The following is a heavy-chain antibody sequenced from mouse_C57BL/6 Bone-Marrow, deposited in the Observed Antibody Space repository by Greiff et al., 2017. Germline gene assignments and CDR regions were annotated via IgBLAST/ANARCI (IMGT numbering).Heavy chain of an antibody. D-gene: IGHD1-1*01. Sequence: DVMLVESGADLVKPGGSLKLSCAASGFTFSSYGMSWVHQTPDQRLEWIGTISPGGSYTYYPDSVKGRFTLSRDNTKNTLDLQMRSLKAEDTAMYYCARYYDGSGYYFDDWGQGTTLTVSS. CDR3: ARYYDGSGYYFDD. J-gene: IGHJ2*01. V-gene: IGHV5-6*02. CDR2: ISPGGSYT. CDR1: GFTFSSYG.